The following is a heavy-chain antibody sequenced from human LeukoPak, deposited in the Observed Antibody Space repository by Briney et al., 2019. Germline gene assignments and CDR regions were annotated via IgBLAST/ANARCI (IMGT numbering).Heavy chain of an antibody. CDR1: GGSISSGSHY. Sequence: SQTPSLTCTVSGGSISSGSHYWSWIRQPAGKGLEWIGLIYTSGTTKTNPSLESRVTISLDTSKNQFSLKLGSVTAADTAVYYCAREFESWGQGTLVTVSS. J-gene: IGHJ5*01. CDR2: IYTSGTT. V-gene: IGHV4-61*02. CDR3: AREFES.